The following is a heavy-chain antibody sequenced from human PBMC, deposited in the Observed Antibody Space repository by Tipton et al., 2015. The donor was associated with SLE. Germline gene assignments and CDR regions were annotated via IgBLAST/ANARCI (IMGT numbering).Heavy chain of an antibody. Sequence: SLRLSCAASGFTFSSYAMSWVRQAPGKGLELVSVIYSGGSTYYADSVKGRFTISRDNSKNTLYLQMNSLRAEDTAVYYCASLVTVTTDFDYWGQGTLVTVSS. J-gene: IGHJ4*02. CDR2: IYSGGST. D-gene: IGHD4-17*01. V-gene: IGHV3-66*01. CDR3: ASLVTVTTDFDY. CDR1: GFTFSSYA.